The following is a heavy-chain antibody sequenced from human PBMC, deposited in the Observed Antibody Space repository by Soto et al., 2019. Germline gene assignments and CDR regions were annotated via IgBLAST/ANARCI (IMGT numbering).Heavy chain of an antibody. CDR2: ISSSSSYI. CDR1: GFTFSSYS. J-gene: IGHJ5*02. CDR3: ARDDGDILTAYWFDP. D-gene: IGHD3-9*01. Sequence: PGGSLRLSCAASGFTFSSYSMNWFRQAPGKGLEWVSSISSSSSYIYYADSVKGRFTISRDNAKNSLYLQMNSLRAEDTAVYYCARDDGDILTAYWFDPWGQGTLVTVSS. V-gene: IGHV3-21*01.